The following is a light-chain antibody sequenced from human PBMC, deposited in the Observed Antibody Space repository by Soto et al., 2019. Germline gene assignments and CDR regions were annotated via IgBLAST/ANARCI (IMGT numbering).Light chain of an antibody. CDR3: QQYCNSPRT. Sequence: EIVVTQSPCTLSLSPGERATLSCRASQSGSSTYLAWYQQKPGQAPGLLIYDASRRATGVPDRFSGSGSGTDFTLTISRLEPEDFAVYYCQQYCNSPRTFGQGTKVDIK. CDR1: QSGSSTY. V-gene: IGKV3-20*01. CDR2: DAS. J-gene: IGKJ1*01.